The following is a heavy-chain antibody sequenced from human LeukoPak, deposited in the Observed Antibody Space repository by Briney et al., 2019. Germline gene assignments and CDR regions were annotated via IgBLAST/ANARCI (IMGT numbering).Heavy chain of an antibody. J-gene: IGHJ6*02. Sequence: SETLSLTCTVSGGSISSYYWSWIRQPPGKGLEWIGEINHSGSTNYNPSLKSRVTISVDTSKNQFSLKLSSVTAADTAVYYCARGHKAMNYYGMDVWGQGTTVTVSS. CDR3: ARGHKAMNYYGMDV. CDR1: GGSISSYY. V-gene: IGHV4-34*01. CDR2: INHSGST.